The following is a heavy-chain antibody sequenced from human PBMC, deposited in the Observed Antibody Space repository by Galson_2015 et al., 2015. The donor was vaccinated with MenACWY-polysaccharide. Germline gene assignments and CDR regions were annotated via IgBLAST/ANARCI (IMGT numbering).Heavy chain of an antibody. J-gene: IGHJ3*02. D-gene: IGHD2-21*01. V-gene: IGHV3-33*01. CDR1: GFTFSSYG. CDR3: ATEMIGVAAPDVFDT. Sequence: SLRLSCAASGFTFSSYGMHWVRQAPGKGLDWVALIWSNGINTYYADSVKGRFTISRDNSKYTLYLQMNSLRTEDTAVYYCATEMIGVAAPDVFDTWGRGTMVTVSS. CDR2: IWSNGINT.